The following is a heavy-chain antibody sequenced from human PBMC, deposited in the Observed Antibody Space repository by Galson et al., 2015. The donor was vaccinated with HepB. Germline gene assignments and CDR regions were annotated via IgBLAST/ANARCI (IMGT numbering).Heavy chain of an antibody. CDR2: IIPIFGTA. CDR1: GGTFSSYA. J-gene: IGHJ4*02. CDR3: AVAVAGTAAPFDY. V-gene: IGHV1-69*13. Sequence: SVKVSCKASGGTFSSYAISWVRQAPGQGLEWMGGIIPIFGTANYAQKFQGRVTITADESTSTAYMELSSLRSEDTAVYYCAVAVAGTAAPFDYWGQGTLVTVSS. D-gene: IGHD6-19*01.